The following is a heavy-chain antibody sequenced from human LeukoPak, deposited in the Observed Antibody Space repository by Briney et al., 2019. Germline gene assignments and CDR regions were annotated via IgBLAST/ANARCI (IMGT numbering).Heavy chain of an antibody. V-gene: IGHV4-59*01. D-gene: IGHD3-22*01. CDR1: GGSISTYS. Sequence: SETLSLTCTVSGGSISTYSWSWIRQPPGKGLEWIGYIYYRGSTNYNPSLKSRITISVDTSKNQFSLKLSSVTAADTAVYYCARVGSYYYDSSGYLNYYFDYWGQGTLVTVSS. CDR3: ARVGSYYYDSSGYLNYYFDY. J-gene: IGHJ4*02. CDR2: IYYRGST.